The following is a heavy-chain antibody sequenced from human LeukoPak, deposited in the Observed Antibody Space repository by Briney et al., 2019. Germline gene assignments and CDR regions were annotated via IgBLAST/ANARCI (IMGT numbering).Heavy chain of an antibody. CDR2: SLNKAESYTT. J-gene: IGHJ4*02. Sequence: HGGSLRLSCAASGFIFSDHRIDWLRQAPGKGLEWVGRSLNKAESYTTDYGASVKGRFSISRDDSKNSLYLQMSSLKAEDTAMYFCARASDYAYFDCWGQGTPVTVSS. V-gene: IGHV3-72*01. CDR1: GFIFSDHR. CDR3: ARASDYAYFDC. D-gene: IGHD3-22*01.